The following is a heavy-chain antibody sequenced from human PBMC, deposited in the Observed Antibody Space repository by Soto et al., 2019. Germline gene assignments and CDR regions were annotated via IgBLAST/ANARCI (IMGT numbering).Heavy chain of an antibody. D-gene: IGHD5-12*01. CDR3: ARDNGYGHFDS. V-gene: IGHV4-31*03. CDR2: MFYSGST. Sequence: QVQLQESGPGLVKPSQTLSLTCTVSGASISSGRSYWSWIRQHPGKGLEWIGYMFYSGSTYYHPSLKSRVILSADTSKTQFSLRLTSVTPADTAVYYCARDNGYGHFDSWGQGLLVTVSS. J-gene: IGHJ4*02. CDR1: GASISSGRSY.